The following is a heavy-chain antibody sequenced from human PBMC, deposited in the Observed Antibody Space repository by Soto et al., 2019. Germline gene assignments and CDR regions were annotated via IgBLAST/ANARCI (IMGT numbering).Heavy chain of an antibody. D-gene: IGHD3-10*01. CDR1: GFTFSIYS. CDR3: ASEYGSGSPVY. Sequence: GSLRLSCSASGFTFSIYSMNWVRQAPGKGLEWVSSISSSSSYIYYADSVKGRFTISRDNAKNSLYLQMNSLRAEDTALYYCASEYGSGSPVYWGQGTLVTVSS. CDR2: ISSSSSYI. J-gene: IGHJ4*02. V-gene: IGHV3-21*01.